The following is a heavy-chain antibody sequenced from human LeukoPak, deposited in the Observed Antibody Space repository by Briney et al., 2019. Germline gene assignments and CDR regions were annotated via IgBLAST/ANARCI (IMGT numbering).Heavy chain of an antibody. CDR3: ARDLIVYGSGSYFDY. CDR2: INVGNGNT. J-gene: IGHJ4*02. V-gene: IGHV1-3*01. Sequence: ASVKVSCKTSGYTFTTYSIHWVRQAPGQGLEWMAWINVGNGNTKYSQNFQGRLTITTDTSASTAYMELSSLRSEDTALYFCARDLIVYGSGSYFDYWGQGTLVTVSS. D-gene: IGHD3-10*01. CDR1: GYTFTTYS.